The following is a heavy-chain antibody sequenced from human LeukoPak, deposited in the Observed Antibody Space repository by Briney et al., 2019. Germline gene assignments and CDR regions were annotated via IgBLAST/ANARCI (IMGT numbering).Heavy chain of an antibody. J-gene: IGHJ4*02. Sequence: GGSLRLSCAASGFRFSNCVMNWVRQAPGKAPEWVSGINHGGEYTYYEDSVKGRFTISRDNSKNTLYLQMNSLRAEDTAVYYCGKTTAGYSSGQKPAWLVDYWGQGTLVTVSS. D-gene: IGHD5-18*01. V-gene: IGHV3-23*01. CDR2: INHGGEYT. CDR3: GKTTAGYSSGQKPAWLVDY. CDR1: GFRFSNCV.